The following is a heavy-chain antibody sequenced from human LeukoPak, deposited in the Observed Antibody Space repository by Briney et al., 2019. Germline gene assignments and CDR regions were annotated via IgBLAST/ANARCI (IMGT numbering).Heavy chain of an antibody. CDR3: ARRNWGSTFDY. D-gene: IGHD7-27*01. Sequence: GGSLRLSCAASGFTLSSYAMHWVRQAPGKGLEWVSAISGSGGSTYYADSVKGRFTISRDNSKNTLYLQMNSLRAEDTAVYYCARRNWGSTFDYWGQGTLVTVSS. J-gene: IGHJ4*02. V-gene: IGHV3-23*01. CDR2: ISGSGGST. CDR1: GFTLSSYA.